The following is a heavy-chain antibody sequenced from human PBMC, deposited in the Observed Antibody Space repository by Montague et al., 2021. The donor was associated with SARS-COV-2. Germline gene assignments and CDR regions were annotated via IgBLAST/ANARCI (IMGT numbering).Heavy chain of an antibody. D-gene: IGHD6-19*01. J-gene: IGHJ3*02. CDR1: GYSISTGYY. CDR2: IYHSGST. V-gene: IGHV4-38-2*02. CDR3: AKVAGSHDTFDI. Sequence: SETLSLTCTVSGYSISTGYYWGWIRQPPGKGLEWFGTIYHSGSTYFNPSPKSRDTISVDTSKNQFSLNLRPVTAADTAVYYCAKVAGSHDTFDIWGRGTMVTVSS.